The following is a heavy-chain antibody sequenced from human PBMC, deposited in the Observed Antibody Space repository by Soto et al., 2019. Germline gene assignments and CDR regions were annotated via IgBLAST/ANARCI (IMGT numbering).Heavy chain of an antibody. CDR2: INPNSGGT. V-gene: IGHV1-2*02. D-gene: IGHD6-6*01. CDR3: ARVGAYSSSSEGFDAFDI. CDR1: GYTFTGYY. Sequence: PSVKVSCKASGYTFTGYYMHWVRQAPGQGLEWMGWINPNSGGTNYAQKFQGRVTMTRDTSISTAYMELSRLRSDDTAVYYCARVGAYSSSSEGFDAFDIWGQGTMVTVS. J-gene: IGHJ3*02.